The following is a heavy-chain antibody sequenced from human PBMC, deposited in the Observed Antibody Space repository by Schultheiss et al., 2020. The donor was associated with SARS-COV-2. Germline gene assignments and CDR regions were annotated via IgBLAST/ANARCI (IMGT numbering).Heavy chain of an antibody. CDR3: AREPPVGYSGTDAFDI. CDR1: GGTFSSYA. CDR2: IIPIFGTA. V-gene: IGHV1-69*13. D-gene: IGHD2-15*01. Sequence: SVKVSCKASGGTFSSYAISWVRQAPGQGLEWMGGIIPIFGTANYAQKFQGRVTITADESTSTAYMELSSLRSEDTAVYYCAREPPVGYSGTDAFDIWGQGTMVTVSS. J-gene: IGHJ3*02.